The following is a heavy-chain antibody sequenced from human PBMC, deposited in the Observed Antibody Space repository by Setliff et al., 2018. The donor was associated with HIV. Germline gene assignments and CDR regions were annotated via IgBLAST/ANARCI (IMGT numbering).Heavy chain of an antibody. CDR2: VKQDGTET. V-gene: IGHV3-7*01. CDR3: ARWGSGSYERVFDY. Sequence: GGSLRLSCAASGFTFRNYWMSWVRQAPGKGLESVANVKQDGTETLYVDSVKGRFTISRDNANNLVYLQMNSLRVEDTAVYFCARWGSGSYERVFDYWGQGMLVTVSS. J-gene: IGHJ4*02. D-gene: IGHD1-26*01. CDR1: GFTFRNYW.